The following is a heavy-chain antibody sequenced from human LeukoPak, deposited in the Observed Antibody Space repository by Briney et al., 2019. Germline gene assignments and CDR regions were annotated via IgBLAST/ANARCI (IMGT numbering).Heavy chain of an antibody. CDR3: VTFYETY. J-gene: IGHJ4*02. CDR2: INSDGSWT. Sequence: GGSLRLSCAASGTYWMHWVRQAPGKGLVWVSHINSDGSWTGYADSVKGRFTISKDNAKNTVSLQMNNLRAEDTAVYYCVTFYETYWGRGTLVTVS. V-gene: IGHV3-74*01. CDR1: GTYW. D-gene: IGHD2/OR15-2a*01.